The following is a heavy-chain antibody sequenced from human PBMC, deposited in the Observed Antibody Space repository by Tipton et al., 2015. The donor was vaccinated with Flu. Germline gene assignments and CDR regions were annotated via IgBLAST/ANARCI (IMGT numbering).Heavy chain of an antibody. CDR1: DDSFNTGGYH. D-gene: IGHD3-10*01. CDR3: ARGRIIEGPITMARDPYYYHGADV. J-gene: IGHJ6*02. Sequence: GLVKPSQTLSLTCAVSDDSFNTGGYHWSWIRQHPGKGLEWIGYISYNGDTSYNPSLQSRVTMSGDTSKNQFSLKLNSVTAADTAVYCCARGRIIEGPITMARDPYYYHGADVWGQGTTVIVSS. V-gene: IGHV4-31*11. CDR2: ISYNGDT.